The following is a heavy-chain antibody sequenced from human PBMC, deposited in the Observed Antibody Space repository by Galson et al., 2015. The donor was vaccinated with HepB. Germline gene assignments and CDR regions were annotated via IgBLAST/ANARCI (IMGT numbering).Heavy chain of an antibody. CDR1: GYTLTELS. V-gene: IGHV1-24*01. CDR3: ATGRIGYCSSTSCRRGSHYYYYMDV. D-gene: IGHD2-2*01. J-gene: IGHJ6*03. CDR2: FDPEDGET. Sequence: SVKVSCKVSGYTLTELSMHWVRQAPGKGLEWMGGFDPEDGETIYAQKFQGRVTMTEDTSTDTAYMELSSLRSEDTAVYYCATGRIGYCSSTSCRRGSHYYYYMDVWGKGTTVTVSS.